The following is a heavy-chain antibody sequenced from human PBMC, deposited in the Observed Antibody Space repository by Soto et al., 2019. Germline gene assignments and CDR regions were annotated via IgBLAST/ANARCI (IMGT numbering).Heavy chain of an antibody. J-gene: IGHJ4*02. Sequence: ASVKVSCKASGCTFTSYYMHWVRQAPGQGLEWMGIINPSGGSTSYAQKFQGRVTMTRDTSTSTVYMELSSLRSEDTAVYYCARDTAVPAAMPEYYFDYWGQGTLVTVSS. D-gene: IGHD2-2*01. V-gene: IGHV1-46*01. CDR3: ARDTAVPAAMPEYYFDY. CDR1: GCTFTSYY. CDR2: INPSGGST.